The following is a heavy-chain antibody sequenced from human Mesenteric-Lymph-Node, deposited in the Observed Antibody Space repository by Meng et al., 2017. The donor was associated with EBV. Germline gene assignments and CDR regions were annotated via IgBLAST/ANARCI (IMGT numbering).Heavy chain of an antibody. CDR3: ARGVLFRGVIDLYYFDY. Sequence: QVQLQESGPGLVKPSETLSLTCTVSGVSISSYFWSWIRQPPGKGLEWIGYIYYTGTTNYNPSLKSRVTMSADTSKNQFSLKLASVTAADTAVYYCARGVLFRGVIDLYYFDYWGQGTLVTVSS. J-gene: IGHJ4*02. V-gene: IGHV4-59*01. CDR1: GVSISSYF. CDR2: IYYTGTT. D-gene: IGHD2-21*01.